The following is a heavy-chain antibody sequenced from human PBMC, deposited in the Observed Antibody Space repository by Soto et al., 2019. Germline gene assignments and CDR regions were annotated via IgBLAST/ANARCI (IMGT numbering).Heavy chain of an antibody. CDR3: ARDRDHYDFWSGYETYGMDV. CDR1: GYTFTSYG. CDR2: TSAYNGNT. V-gene: IGHV1-18*01. D-gene: IGHD3-3*01. Sequence: QVQLVQSGAEVKKPGASVKVSCKASGYTFTSYGISWVRQAPGQGLEWMGWTSAYNGNTNYAQKLQGRVTMTTDTSTSTAYMELRSLRSDDTAVYYCARDRDHYDFWSGYETYGMDVWGQGTTVTVSS. J-gene: IGHJ6*02.